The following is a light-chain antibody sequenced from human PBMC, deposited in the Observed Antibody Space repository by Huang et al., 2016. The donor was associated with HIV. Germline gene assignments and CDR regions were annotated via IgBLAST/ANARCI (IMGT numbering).Light chain of an antibody. J-gene: IGKJ2*01. V-gene: IGKV3-15*01. CDR3: QQYDDWPPYT. CDR2: GAS. Sequence: EVVMTQSPATLSVSTGERATLSCRASQRISSNLAWYQQKPGQAPRLLIYGASTSANGIPARFTGSGSGTEFTLTISSLQSEDYAVYFCQQYDDWPPYTFGQGTKLDIK. CDR1: QRISSN.